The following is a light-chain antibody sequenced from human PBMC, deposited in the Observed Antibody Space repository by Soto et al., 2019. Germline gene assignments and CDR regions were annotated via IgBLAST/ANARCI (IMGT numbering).Light chain of an antibody. CDR2: DTS. Sequence: EIVLTQSPGTLSFSPGERATLSCRASQSFSSSYLAWYQQKPGQAPRLLIYDTSSRATGIPDRFSGSGSGTDFTLAISRLEPEDFAVYYCQQCGSSPSFGQGTKVELK. V-gene: IGKV3-20*01. CDR1: QSFSSSY. J-gene: IGKJ1*01. CDR3: QQCGSSPS.